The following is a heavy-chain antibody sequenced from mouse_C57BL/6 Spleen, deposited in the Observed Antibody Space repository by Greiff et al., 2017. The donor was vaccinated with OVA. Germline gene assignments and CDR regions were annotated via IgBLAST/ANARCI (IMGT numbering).Heavy chain of an antibody. Sequence: EVKVEESGAGLVKPGGSLKLSCAASGFTFSSYAMSWVRQTPEKRLEWVAYISSGGDYIYYADTVKGRFTISRDNARNTLYLQMSSLKSEDTAMYYCTRAKTAQATSPFDYWGQGTTLTVSS. V-gene: IGHV5-9-1*02. CDR2: ISSGGDYI. J-gene: IGHJ2*01. CDR1: GFTFSSYA. CDR3: TRAKTAQATSPFDY. D-gene: IGHD3-2*02.